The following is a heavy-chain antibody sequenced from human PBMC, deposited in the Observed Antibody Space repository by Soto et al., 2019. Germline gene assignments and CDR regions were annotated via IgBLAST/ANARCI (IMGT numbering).Heavy chain of an antibody. V-gene: IGHV3-53*01. D-gene: IGHD3-22*01. J-gene: IGHJ4*02. Sequence: LRLSCAVSGITVSSYYMSWVLQAAGKGLEWVSVIYAGTITYYADSVKGRFTIYRDNSKNTLNLEMNSLRVEDTAVYYCARIPYDNSGTIFDYWGQATLVTVSS. CDR2: IYAGTIT. CDR1: GITVSSYY. CDR3: ARIPYDNSGTIFDY.